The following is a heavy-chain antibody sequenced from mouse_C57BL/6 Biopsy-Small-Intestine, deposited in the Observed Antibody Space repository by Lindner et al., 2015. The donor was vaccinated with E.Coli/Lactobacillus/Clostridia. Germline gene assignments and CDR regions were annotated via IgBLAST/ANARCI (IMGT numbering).Heavy chain of an antibody. D-gene: IGHD4-1*01. J-gene: IGHJ4*01. Sequence: SVKVSCKASVSDFYIHWVRQAPGQGLEWMGCINLKTGDTLDAQKFQDRVALTRDTFSATAHLEMDSLRSDDTAMYYCSRADINQDWVGPWGQGSLVTVSS. CDR3: SRADINQDWVGP. CDR1: VSDFY. CDR2: INLKTGDT. V-gene: IGHV14-4*02.